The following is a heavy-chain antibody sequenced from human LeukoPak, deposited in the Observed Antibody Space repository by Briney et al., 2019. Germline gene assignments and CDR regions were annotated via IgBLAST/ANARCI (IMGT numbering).Heavy chain of an antibody. Sequence: SETLSLTCAVYGGSFSGYYWSWIRQPPGKGLEWIGEINHSGSTNYNPSLKSRVTISVDTSKNQFSLKLSSVTAADTAVYYCARVFGLGYCSGGSCRNFDYRGQGTLVTVSS. V-gene: IGHV4-34*01. D-gene: IGHD2-15*01. CDR3: ARVFGLGYCSGGSCRNFDY. CDR2: INHSGST. J-gene: IGHJ4*02. CDR1: GGSFSGYY.